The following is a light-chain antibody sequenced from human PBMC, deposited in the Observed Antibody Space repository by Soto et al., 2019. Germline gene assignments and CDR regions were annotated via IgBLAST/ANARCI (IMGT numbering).Light chain of an antibody. J-gene: IGKJ4*01. V-gene: IGKV3-20*01. CDR1: QSVYNNY. CDR3: QQYGNSLT. Sequence: EIVLTQSPGTLSLSPGERVTLSCRASQSVYNNYLAWYQQRPGQAPRTLIYGASSRATGLPDRFSGSGSGTDFTLSISGLEPEDSAVYYCQQYGNSLTFGGGTKVEIK. CDR2: GAS.